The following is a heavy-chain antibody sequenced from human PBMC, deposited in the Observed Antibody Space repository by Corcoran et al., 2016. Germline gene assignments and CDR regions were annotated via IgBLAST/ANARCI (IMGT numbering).Heavy chain of an antibody. D-gene: IGHD5-18*01. CDR3: ARDRGGYSYGYGVQKYYYYGMDV. CDR1: GFTVSSNY. Sequence: EVQLVESGGGLIQPGGSLRLSCAASGFTVSSNYMSWVRQAPGKGLEWVSDIYSGGSTYYADSVKGRFTISRDNSKNTLYLQMNSLRAEDTAVYYCARDRGGYSYGYGVQKYYYYGMDVWGQGTTVTVSS. J-gene: IGHJ6*02. V-gene: IGHV3-53*01. CDR2: IYSGGST.